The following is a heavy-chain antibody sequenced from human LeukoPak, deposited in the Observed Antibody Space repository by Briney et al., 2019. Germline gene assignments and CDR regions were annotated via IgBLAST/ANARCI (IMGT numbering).Heavy chain of an antibody. J-gene: IGHJ5*02. V-gene: IGHV1-69*08. Sequence: PQASVKVSCKTSGGTFLSHTFSWVRQAPGHGLEWIGKITPVIETSKYAQTLQGRVSIYTDKDTTTVYMDLSGLRPDDTADYYCARVNLRGSNYNWFDPWGQGTRVIVSS. CDR3: ARVNLRGSNYNWFDP. CDR2: ITPVIETS. CDR1: GGTFLSHT. D-gene: IGHD3-10*01.